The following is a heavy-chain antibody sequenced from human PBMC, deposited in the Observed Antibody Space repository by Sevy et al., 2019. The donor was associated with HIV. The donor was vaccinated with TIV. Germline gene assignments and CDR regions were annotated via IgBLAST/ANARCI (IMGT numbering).Heavy chain of an antibody. V-gene: IGHV3-48*02. D-gene: IGHD1-1*01. J-gene: IGHJ4*02. CDR1: GFTFSSYS. CDR3: ARGWRNEQSSYQSPYNYYFDY. Sequence: GGSLRLSCAASGFTFSSYSMNWVRQAPGKGLEWVSYISSSSSTIYYADSVKGRFTISRDNAKNSLYLQMNSLRDEDTAVYFCARGWRNEQSSYQSPYNYYFDYWGQGTLVTVSS. CDR2: ISSSSSTI.